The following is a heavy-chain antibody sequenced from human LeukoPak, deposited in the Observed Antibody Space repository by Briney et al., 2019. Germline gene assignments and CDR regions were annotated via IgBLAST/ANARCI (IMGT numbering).Heavy chain of an antibody. CDR2: ISWNSGSI. CDR1: GFTFDDYA. CDR3: AKGMGYGGNPFDY. D-gene: IGHD4-23*01. Sequence: GGSLRLSCAASGFTFDDYAMHWVRQAPGKGLEWVSGISWNSGSIGYADSVKGRFTISRDNAKNSLYLQMNSLRAEDTALYYCAKGMGYGGNPFDYWGQGTLVTVSS. V-gene: IGHV3-9*01. J-gene: IGHJ4*02.